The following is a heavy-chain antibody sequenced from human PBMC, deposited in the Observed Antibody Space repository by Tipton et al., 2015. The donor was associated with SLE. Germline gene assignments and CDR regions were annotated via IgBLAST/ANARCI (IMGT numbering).Heavy chain of an antibody. D-gene: IGHD3-3*01. Sequence: GLVKPSETLSLNCTVSGGSISSYYWSWIRQPPGKGLEWIGYIYDSGSTNYNPSLKSRVTISVDTSKNQFSLKLSSVTAADTAVYYCASARQYDFWSGYYTHIDYFDFWGQGTLVTVSS. CDR3: ASARQYDFWSGYYTHIDYFDF. CDR2: IYDSGST. CDR1: GGSISSYY. J-gene: IGHJ4*02. V-gene: IGHV4-59*01.